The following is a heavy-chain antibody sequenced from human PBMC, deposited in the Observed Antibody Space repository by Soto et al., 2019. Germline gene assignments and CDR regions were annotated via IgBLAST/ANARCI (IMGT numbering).Heavy chain of an antibody. CDR1: GYTFTSYG. Sequence: ASVKVSCKASGYTFTSYGISWVRQAPGQGLEWMGWISAYNGNTNYAQKLQGRVTMTTDTSTSTAYMELRSLRSDDTAVYYCARSSMTTVTYDDFDIWGQGTMVTVSS. CDR2: ISAYNGNT. V-gene: IGHV1-18*01. D-gene: IGHD4-17*01. J-gene: IGHJ3*02. CDR3: ARSSMTTVTYDDFDI.